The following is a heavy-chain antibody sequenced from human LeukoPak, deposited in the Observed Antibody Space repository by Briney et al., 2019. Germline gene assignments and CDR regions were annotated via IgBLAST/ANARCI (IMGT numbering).Heavy chain of an antibody. CDR3: ARAGLTTYYYDSSGYYYGDY. CDR1: GGTFSSYA. Sequence: ASVKVSCKASGGTFSSYAISWVRQAPGQGLEWMGWISAYNGNTNYAQKLQGRVTMTTDTSTSTAYMELRSLRSDDTAVYYCARAGLTTYYYDSSGYYYGDYWGQGTLVTVSS. D-gene: IGHD3-22*01. V-gene: IGHV1-18*01. CDR2: ISAYNGNT. J-gene: IGHJ4*02.